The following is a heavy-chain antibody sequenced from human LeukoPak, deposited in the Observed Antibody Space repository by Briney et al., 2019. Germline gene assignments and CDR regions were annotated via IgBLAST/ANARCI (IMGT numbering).Heavy chain of an antibody. CDR1: GGSFSGYY. V-gene: IGHV4-34*01. J-gene: IGHJ4*02. CDR2: INHSGST. Sequence: SETLSLTCAVYGGSFSGYYWSWIRQPPGKGLEWIGKINHSGSTNYNPSLKSRVTISVDTSKNQFSLKLSSVTAADTAVYYCARGINMTTVTTSFDYWGQGTLVTVSS. CDR3: ARGINMTTVTTSFDY. D-gene: IGHD4-17*01.